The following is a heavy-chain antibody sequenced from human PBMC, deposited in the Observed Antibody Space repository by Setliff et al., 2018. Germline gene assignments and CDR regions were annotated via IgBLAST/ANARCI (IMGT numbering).Heavy chain of an antibody. CDR1: GFTFSSYW. CDR2: IKQDGSEK. Sequence: GGSLRLSCAASGFTFSSYWMSWVRQAPGKGLEWVANIKQDGSEKYYADSVKGRFTISRDNSKNTLYLQMRSLRAEDTAIYYCANHNPARRALNGTPLDNWGQGTLVTVSS. CDR3: ANHNPARRALNGTPLDN. V-gene: IGHV3-7*03. D-gene: IGHD3-9*01. J-gene: IGHJ4*02.